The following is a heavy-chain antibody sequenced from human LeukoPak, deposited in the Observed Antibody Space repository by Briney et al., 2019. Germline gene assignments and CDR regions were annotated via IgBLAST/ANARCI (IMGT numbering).Heavy chain of an antibody. CDR1: GCTVSSNY. Sequence: PGGSVRLSCAGSGCTVSSNYMSGLGQARGKGRDGVSVIYSGGSTYYADSVKGRFTIYRDNSKNTLYLQMNSLRAEDTAVYYCARDPNYYDSSGDWGQGTLVTVSS. D-gene: IGHD3-22*01. CDR2: IYSGGST. CDR3: ARDPNYYDSSGD. V-gene: IGHV3-66*02. J-gene: IGHJ4*02.